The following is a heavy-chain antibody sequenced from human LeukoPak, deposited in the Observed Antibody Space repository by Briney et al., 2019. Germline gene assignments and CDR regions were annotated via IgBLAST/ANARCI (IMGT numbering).Heavy chain of an antibody. Sequence: ASVKVSCKASGYTFTSYGISWVRQAPGQGLEWMGWISAYNGNTNYAQKLQGRVTMTTDTSTSTAYMELRSLRSDDTAVYYCARGYGSGSYYILDNWFDPWGQGTLVTVSS. CDR3: ARGYGSGSYYILDNWFDP. CDR1: GYTFTSYG. CDR2: ISAYNGNT. V-gene: IGHV1-18*01. D-gene: IGHD3-10*01. J-gene: IGHJ5*02.